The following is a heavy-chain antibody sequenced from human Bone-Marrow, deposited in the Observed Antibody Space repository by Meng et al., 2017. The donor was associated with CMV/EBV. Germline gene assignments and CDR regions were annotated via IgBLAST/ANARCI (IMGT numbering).Heavy chain of an antibody. V-gene: IGHV2-5*02. Sequence: QITLKESGPAPLNPTPTLTLTCTFSGFSLNSNGMGVGWIRQPPGKALEWLALIYWDGDKRYSPSLKSRLTITKDTSNNQVVLTMTNMGPVDTATYFCAHRPTEGLFDYWGQGTLVTVSS. J-gene: IGHJ4*02. CDR3: AHRPTEGLFDY. CDR1: GFSLNSNGMG. CDR2: IYWDGDK.